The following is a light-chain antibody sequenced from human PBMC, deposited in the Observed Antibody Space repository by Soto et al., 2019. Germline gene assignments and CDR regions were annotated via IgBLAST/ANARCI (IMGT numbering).Light chain of an antibody. CDR3: QQYDSVLGT. Sequence: DIQMTQSPATLSASVGDSVTITCRASQSISHWLAWYQQKPGKAPKLLIYDASSLESGVPSRFSGSGSGTEFTLTISSLQPDDFATYYCQQYDSVLGTFGPGTKV. CDR1: QSISHW. J-gene: IGKJ1*01. V-gene: IGKV1-5*01. CDR2: DAS.